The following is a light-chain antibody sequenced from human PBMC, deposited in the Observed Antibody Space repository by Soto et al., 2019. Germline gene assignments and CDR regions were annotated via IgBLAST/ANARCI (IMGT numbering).Light chain of an antibody. CDR1: HDIRDY. CDR3: YPSYNLPQT. J-gene: IGKJ3*01. V-gene: IGKV1-33*01. Sequence: IQMTQSPSSLSASVGDRVTLTCQASHDIRDYLNWYQQKPGKPPKLLIYDASNLQTGVPSRFSGAGSGTDFAFHISGLEAEHIATCCCYPSYNLPQTFGHGTTVHIK. CDR2: DAS.